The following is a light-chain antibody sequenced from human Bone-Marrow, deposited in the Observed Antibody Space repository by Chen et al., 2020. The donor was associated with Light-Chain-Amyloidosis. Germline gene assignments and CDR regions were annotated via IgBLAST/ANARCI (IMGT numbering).Light chain of an antibody. J-gene: IGLJ1*01. CDR3: SSYTITNTRV. V-gene: IGLV2-14*01. Sequence: QSALTQPASVSGSPGQSITISCTGTSSDVGGDNHVSWYQQPPDKAPKLMIYEVTNRPSWVPDRFSGSKSDNTASLTISGLQTEDEADYFCSSYTITNTRVFGSGTRVTVL. CDR2: EVT. CDR1: SSDVGGDNH.